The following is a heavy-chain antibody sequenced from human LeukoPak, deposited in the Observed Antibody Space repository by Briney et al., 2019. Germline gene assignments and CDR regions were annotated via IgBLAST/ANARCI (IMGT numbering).Heavy chain of an antibody. Sequence: GGSLRLSCAASGFTFSSYGMHWVRQAPGKGLEWVAVISYDGSNKYFADSVKGRFTISRDNSKNTLYLQMNSLRAEDTAVYYCAKAYGDGFDYWGQGTLVTVSS. J-gene: IGHJ4*02. D-gene: IGHD4-17*01. CDR2: ISYDGSNK. CDR1: GFTFSSYG. CDR3: AKAYGDGFDY. V-gene: IGHV3-30*18.